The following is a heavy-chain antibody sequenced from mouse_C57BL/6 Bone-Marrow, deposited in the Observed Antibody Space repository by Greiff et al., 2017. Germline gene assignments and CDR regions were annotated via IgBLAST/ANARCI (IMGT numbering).Heavy chain of an antibody. J-gene: IGHJ3*01. V-gene: IGHV5-4*03. CDR1: GFTFSSYA. CDR3: ASLGGFAY. Sequence: VKLVESGGGLVKPGGSLKLSCAASGFTFSSYAMSWVRQTPEKRLEWVGTISDGGSYTYYPDNVKGRFTISRDNAKNNLYLQMRHLKSEDTAMDYCASLGGFAYCGRGTGVTVSA. D-gene: IGHD4-1*01. CDR2: ISDGGSYT.